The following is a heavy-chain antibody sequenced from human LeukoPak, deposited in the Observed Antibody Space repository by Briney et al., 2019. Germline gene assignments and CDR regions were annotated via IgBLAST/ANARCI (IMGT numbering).Heavy chain of an antibody. CDR3: ARRRVSSWYYANWFDP. Sequence: PSETLSLTCIVSGYSISSGYFWGWVRQPPGKDLEWIGSIYHRGTTHYNPSLKSRVSISLDGSKNQFSLKLSSVTAADTAVYYCARRRVSSWYYANWFDPWGQGTLVTVSS. CDR1: GYSISSGYF. CDR2: IYHRGTT. V-gene: IGHV4-38-2*02. J-gene: IGHJ5*02. D-gene: IGHD6-13*01.